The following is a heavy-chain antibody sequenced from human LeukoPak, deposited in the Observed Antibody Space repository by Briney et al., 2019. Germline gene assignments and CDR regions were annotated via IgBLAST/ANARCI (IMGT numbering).Heavy chain of an antibody. CDR2: INPSGGST. CDR3: ARDARAEQQLVPIDY. D-gene: IGHD6-13*01. Sequence: ASVKVSCKASGYTFTNYYIHWVRQAPGQGLEWMGIINPSGGSTNYAQKLQGRVTMTTDTSTSTAYMELRSLRSDDTAVYYCARDARAEQQLVPIDYWGQGTLVTVSS. V-gene: IGHV1-46*01. J-gene: IGHJ4*02. CDR1: GYTFTNYY.